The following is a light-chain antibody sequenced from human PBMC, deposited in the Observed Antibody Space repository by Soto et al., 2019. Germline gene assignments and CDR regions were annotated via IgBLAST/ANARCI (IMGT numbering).Light chain of an antibody. V-gene: IGKV1-33*01. Sequence: DIQMTQSPSSLSASVGDTVTITCQASQDITNHLNWYQQKPGKAPNLLIYDASHLETGVPSRFSGSGSGTYFTLTISSLQPEDIATYYCQKLDDVPQFGPGTKVDF. J-gene: IGKJ3*01. CDR2: DAS. CDR1: QDITNH. CDR3: QKLDDVPQ.